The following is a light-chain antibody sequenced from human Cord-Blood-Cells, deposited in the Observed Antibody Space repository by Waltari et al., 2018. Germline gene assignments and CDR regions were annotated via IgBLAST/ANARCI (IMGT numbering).Light chain of an antibody. CDR3: QKYNSALT. Sequence: DLQMTKSSSSLSASVGDRATITCRASQGISNYLAWYQQKPGKVPKLLIYAASTLQSGVPSRFSGSGSGTDFTLTISSLQPEDVATYYCQKYNSALTFGPGTKVDIK. J-gene: IGKJ3*01. V-gene: IGKV1-27*01. CDR2: AAS. CDR1: QGISNY.